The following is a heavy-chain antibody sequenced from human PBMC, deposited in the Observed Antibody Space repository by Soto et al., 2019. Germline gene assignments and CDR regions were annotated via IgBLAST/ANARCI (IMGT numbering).Heavy chain of an antibody. J-gene: IGHJ4*02. CDR3: ARLPYSGSYFDF. Sequence: SETLSLTCAVYGGSFSGYYWSWIRQPPGKGLEWIGEINHSGSTNYNPSLKSRVTISVDTSMNQFSLKLTSVTAADTAVYYCARLPYSGSYFDFWGQGTLVTVSS. CDR2: INHSGST. D-gene: IGHD1-26*01. V-gene: IGHV4-34*01. CDR1: GGSFSGYY.